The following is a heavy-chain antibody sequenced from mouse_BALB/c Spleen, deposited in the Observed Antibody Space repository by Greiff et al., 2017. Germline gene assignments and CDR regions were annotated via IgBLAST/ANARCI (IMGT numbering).Heavy chain of an antibody. CDR3: ARRGFYYDYDGDY. V-gene: IGHV5-6-5*01. CDR2: ISSGGST. J-gene: IGHJ2*01. CDR1: GFTFSSYA. Sequence: EVKLVESGGGLVKPGGSLKLSCAASGFTFSSYAMSWVRQTPEKRLEWVASISSGGSTYYPDSVKGRFTISRDNARNILYLQMSSLRSEDTAMYYCARRGFYYDYDGDYWGQGTTLTVSS. D-gene: IGHD2-4*01.